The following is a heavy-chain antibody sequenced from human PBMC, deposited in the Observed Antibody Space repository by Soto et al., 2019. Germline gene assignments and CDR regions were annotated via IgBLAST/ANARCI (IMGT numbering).Heavy chain of an antibody. J-gene: IGHJ4*02. Sequence: EVQLVESGGGLVKPGGSLRLSCAASGFTFSNAWMNWVRQAPGKGLEWVGRIQSKTAGGTTDYAAPVKGRFTISRDDSKNTLYLQMNSLKTEDTAVYYCTTDPSIVGATRLDYWGQGTLVTVSS. D-gene: IGHD1-26*01. CDR2: IQSKTAGGTT. V-gene: IGHV3-15*07. CDR1: GFTFSNAW. CDR3: TTDPSIVGATRLDY.